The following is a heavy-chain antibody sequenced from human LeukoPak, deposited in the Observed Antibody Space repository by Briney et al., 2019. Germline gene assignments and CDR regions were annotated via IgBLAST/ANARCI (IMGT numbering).Heavy chain of an antibody. V-gene: IGHV3-33*08. J-gene: IGHJ3*02. D-gene: IGHD2-15*01. Sequence: GGSLRLSCAASGFTFSSYGMHWVRQAPGKGLEWVAVIWYDGSNKYYADSVKGRFTISRDNSKNTLYLQMNSLRAEDTAVYYCAREMAWSYCSGGSCYSGAYAFDIWGQGTMVTVSS. CDR2: IWYDGSNK. CDR1: GFTFSSYG. CDR3: AREMAWSYCSGGSCYSGAYAFDI.